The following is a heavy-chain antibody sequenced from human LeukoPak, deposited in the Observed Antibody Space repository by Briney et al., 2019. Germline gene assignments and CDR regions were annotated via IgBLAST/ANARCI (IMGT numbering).Heavy chain of an antibody. V-gene: IGHV3-23*01. CDR2: ISGSGGST. J-gene: IGHJ4*02. Sequence: PGGSLRLSCAASGFTFSSYAMSWVRQAPGKGLEWVSAISGSGGSTYYADSVKGRFTISRDNSKNTLYLQMNSLRAEDTAVYYCAKDINDLSPYYDSSGYYNYWGQGTLATVSS. CDR3: AKDINDLSPYYDSSGYYNY. D-gene: IGHD3-22*01. CDR1: GFTFSSYA.